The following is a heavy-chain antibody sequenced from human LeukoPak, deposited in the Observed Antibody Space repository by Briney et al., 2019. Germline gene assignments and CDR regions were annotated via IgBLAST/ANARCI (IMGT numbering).Heavy chain of an antibody. CDR2: IYSGGNT. CDR1: GFTFSSYW. CDR3: ARVGSGSGSYGSGNYYFDD. D-gene: IGHD3-10*01. V-gene: IGHV3-53*01. J-gene: IGHJ4*02. Sequence: PGRSLRLSCAASGFTFSSYWMYWVRQAPGKGLEWVSLIYSGGNTYYADSVKGRFTISRDESKNTLYLQMNSLRAEDTAVYYCARVGSGSGSYGSGNYYFDDWGPGTLVTVSS.